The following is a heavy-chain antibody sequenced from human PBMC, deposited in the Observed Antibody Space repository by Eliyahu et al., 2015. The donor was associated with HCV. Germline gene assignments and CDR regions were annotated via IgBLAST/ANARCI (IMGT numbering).Heavy chain of an antibody. D-gene: IGHD3-22*01. V-gene: IGHV3-23*04. Sequence: EMQLVESGGGLVQPGGSLRLSCAASGFTFFTYPISWVRQAPGKGLEWVSTISGCGGCSYYADSVKGRFTVSRDNSKNTLYLQMNSLRVEDTAVYHCAKDMGYDNSGYYRWGAFDIWGQGTMVTVSS. CDR1: GFTFFTYP. CDR3: AKDMGYDNSGYYRWGAFDI. CDR2: ISGCGGCS. J-gene: IGHJ3*02.